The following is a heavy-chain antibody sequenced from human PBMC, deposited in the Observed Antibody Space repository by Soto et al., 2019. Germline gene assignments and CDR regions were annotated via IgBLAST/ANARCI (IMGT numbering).Heavy chain of an antibody. CDR2: INYSGRT. CDR3: ARYAGSSWFDY. J-gene: IGHJ4*02. V-gene: IGHV4-59*01. D-gene: IGHD6-13*01. Sequence: SETLSLTCTVSGGSISTYYWSWIRQPPGKGLEWIGYINYSGRTNYNPSLKSRVTVSLDTSKNQFSLKLRSVTAADTAVFYCARYAGSSWFDYWGQGTLVTVYS. CDR1: GGSISTYY.